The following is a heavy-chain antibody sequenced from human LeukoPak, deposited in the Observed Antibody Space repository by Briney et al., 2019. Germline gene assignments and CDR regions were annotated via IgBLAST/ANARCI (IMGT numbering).Heavy chain of an antibody. CDR1: GYTFTGYY. CDR2: INPNSGGT. V-gene: IGHV1-2*02. Sequence: GASVKVSCKASGYTFTGYYMHWVRQAAGQGHEWMGWINPNSGGTNYAQKFQGRGTMTRGRCICTDYMARRRLRSDATAVYFCVKPAVYSSSWYDNWFDPWGQGTLVTVSS. CDR3: VKPAVYSSSWYDNWFDP. D-gene: IGHD6-13*01. J-gene: IGHJ5*02.